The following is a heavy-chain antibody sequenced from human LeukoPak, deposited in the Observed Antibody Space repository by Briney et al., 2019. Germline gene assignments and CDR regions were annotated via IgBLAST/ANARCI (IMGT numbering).Heavy chain of an antibody. D-gene: IGHD1-1*01. CDR1: GYTFSSYG. V-gene: IGHV1-18*01. CDR2: ISAYNGNT. CDR3: ARTIGSTLSYFDY. Sequence: ASVKVSCKASGYTFSSYGFSWVRQPPGQGLEWMGWISAYNGNTNYAQKLQGRVTLTTDTSTSTTYMELRSLRSDDTAVYYCARTIGSTLSYFDYWGQGTLVTVSS. J-gene: IGHJ4*02.